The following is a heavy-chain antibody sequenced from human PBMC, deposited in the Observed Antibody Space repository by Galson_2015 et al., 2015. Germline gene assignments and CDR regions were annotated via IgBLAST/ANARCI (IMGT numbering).Heavy chain of an antibody. CDR3: ARDCSSTSCYNY. CDR1: GGTFSSYA. Sequence: SVKVSCKASGGTFSSYAISWVRQAPGQGLEWMGGIIPIFGTANYAQKFQGRVTITADESTSTAYMELSSLRSEDTAVYYCARDCSSTSCYNYSGQGTLVTVSS. J-gene: IGHJ4*02. V-gene: IGHV1-69*13. D-gene: IGHD2-2*01. CDR2: IIPIFGTA.